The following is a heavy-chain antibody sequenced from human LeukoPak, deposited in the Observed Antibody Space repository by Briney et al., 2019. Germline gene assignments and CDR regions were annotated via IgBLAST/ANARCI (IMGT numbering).Heavy chain of an antibody. CDR3: ARDRRRYGSGSYSGVYFDY. J-gene: IGHJ4*02. Sequence: GGSLRLSCAAAGFTFSSYAMHWVRQAPGKGLEGGAVISYDGSNKYYADSVKGRFTISGDNSKNTLYLQMNSLRAEDTAVYYCARDRRRYGSGSYSGVYFDYWGQGTLVTVSS. CDR1: GFTFSSYA. CDR2: ISYDGSNK. V-gene: IGHV3-30*04. D-gene: IGHD3-10*01.